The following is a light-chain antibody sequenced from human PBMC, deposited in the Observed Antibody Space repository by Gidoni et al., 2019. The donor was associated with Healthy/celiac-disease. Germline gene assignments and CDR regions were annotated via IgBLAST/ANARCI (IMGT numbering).Light chain of an antibody. Sequence: EIVMTQSPATLSVSPGERATLSCRASQSVSSNLAWYQQKPGQAPRLLIYGASTRATGIPARFSGSGSGTEFTLTISSLQSEDFAVYYCQQYNNWPPPFGQGTKLVIK. CDR2: GAS. J-gene: IGKJ2*01. CDR3: QQYNNWPPP. V-gene: IGKV3-15*01. CDR1: QSVSSN.